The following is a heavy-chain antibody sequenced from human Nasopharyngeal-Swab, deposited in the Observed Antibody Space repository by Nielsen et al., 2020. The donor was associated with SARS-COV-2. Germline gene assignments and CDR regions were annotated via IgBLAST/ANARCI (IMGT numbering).Heavy chain of an antibody. CDR2: ISSSSSYI. D-gene: IGHD3-3*01. CDR3: AREGQIFGVVDYYYYGLDV. CDR1: GFTFSSYS. V-gene: IGHV3-21*01. J-gene: IGHJ6*02. Sequence: GGSLRLSCAASGFTFSSYSMNWVRQAPGKGLEWVSSISSSSSYIYYADSVKGRFTISRDNAKNSLYLQMNSLRAEDTAVYYRAREGQIFGVVDYYYYGLDVWGQGTTVTVSS.